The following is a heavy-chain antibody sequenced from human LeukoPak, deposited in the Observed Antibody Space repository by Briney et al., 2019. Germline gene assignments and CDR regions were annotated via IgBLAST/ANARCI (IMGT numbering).Heavy chain of an antibody. Sequence: PGGSLRLSCAASGFTFSSYSMNWVRQAPGKGLEWVSYISSSSSTIYYADSVKGRFTISRDNAKNSLYLQMNSLRAEDTAVYYCARQVAGYYYDSSGSVGPLFDYWGQGTLVTVSS. CDR2: ISSSSSTI. V-gene: IGHV3-48*01. D-gene: IGHD3-22*01. CDR1: GFTFSSYS. J-gene: IGHJ4*02. CDR3: ARQVAGYYYDSSGSVGPLFDY.